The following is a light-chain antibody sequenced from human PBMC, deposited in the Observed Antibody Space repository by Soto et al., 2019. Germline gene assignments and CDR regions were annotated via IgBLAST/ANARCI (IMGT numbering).Light chain of an antibody. Sequence: EIVLTQSPATLSLSPGERATLSCRASQSVSSYLAWYQQKPGQAPRLLIYDASNRATGIPARFSGSGSGTAFTLTITSLEPEDFAVYYCQQRSNWTPVTFGQGTKVEIK. CDR2: DAS. J-gene: IGKJ1*01. CDR3: QQRSNWTPVT. CDR1: QSVSSY. V-gene: IGKV3-11*01.